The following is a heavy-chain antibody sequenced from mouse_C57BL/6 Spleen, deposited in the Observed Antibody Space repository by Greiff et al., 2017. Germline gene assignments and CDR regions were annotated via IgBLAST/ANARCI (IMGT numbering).Heavy chain of an antibody. Sequence: EVKLVESGGDLVKPGGSLKLSCAASGFTFSSYGMSWVRQTPDKRLEWVATISSGGSYTYYPDSVKGRFTISRDNAKNTLYLQMSSLKSEDTAMYYCARGDSIYDYWGQGTTLTVSS. J-gene: IGHJ2*01. V-gene: IGHV5-6*01. CDR1: GFTFSSYG. CDR3: ARGDSIYDY. CDR2: ISSGGSYT. D-gene: IGHD2-5*01.